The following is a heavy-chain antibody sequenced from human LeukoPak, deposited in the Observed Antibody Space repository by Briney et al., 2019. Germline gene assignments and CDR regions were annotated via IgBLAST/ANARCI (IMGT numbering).Heavy chain of an antibody. CDR1: GFTFSSYS. CDR3: ARLGATTDY. J-gene: IGHJ4*02. D-gene: IGHD1-26*01. Sequence: GGSLRLSCAASGFTFSSYSMNWVRQPPGKGLEWVSYISSSSGTIYYADSVKGRFTISRDNAKNSLFLQMNSLRAEDTAVYYCARLGATTDYWGQGTLVTVSS. CDR2: ISSSSGTI. V-gene: IGHV3-48*04.